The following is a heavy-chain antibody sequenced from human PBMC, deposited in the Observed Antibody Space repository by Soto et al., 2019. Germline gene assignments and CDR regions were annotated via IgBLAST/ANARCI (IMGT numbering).Heavy chain of an antibody. V-gene: IGHV1-69*13. CDR3: ARAPFDGVCCDYYYYGMDV. CDR1: GGTFSSYA. D-gene: IGHD2-8*01. J-gene: IGHJ6*02. CDR2: IIPIFGTA. Sequence: SVKVSCKASGGTFSSYAISWVRQAPGQGLEWMGGIIPIFGTANYAQKFQGRVTITADESTSTAYMELSSLRSEDTAVYYCARAPFDGVCCDYYYYGMDVWGQGTTVTVSS.